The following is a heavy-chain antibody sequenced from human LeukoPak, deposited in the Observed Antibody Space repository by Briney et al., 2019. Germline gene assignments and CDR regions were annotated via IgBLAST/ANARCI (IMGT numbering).Heavy chain of an antibody. Sequence: SETLSLTCTVSGDSISSHYWSWIRQPPGEGLEWIGYIYHSGNTNYNPSLKSRVTISLDTSKNQFSLRLSSVAAADTAVYYCASFPGYSSIIPYYFDYWGQGILVTVSS. CDR1: GDSISSHY. D-gene: IGHD6-13*01. CDR3: ASFPGYSSIIPYYFDY. CDR2: IYHSGNT. V-gene: IGHV4-59*11. J-gene: IGHJ4*02.